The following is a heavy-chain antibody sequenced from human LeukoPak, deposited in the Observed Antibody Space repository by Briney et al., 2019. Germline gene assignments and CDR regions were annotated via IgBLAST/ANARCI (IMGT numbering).Heavy chain of an antibody. CDR2: IYTSGST. CDR1: GGSISSGSYY. CDR3: ARDRLADGTDY. V-gene: IGHV4-61*02. J-gene: IGHJ4*02. Sequence: SETLSLTCTVSGGSISSGSYYWSWIRQPAGKGLEWIGRIYTSGSTNYNPSLKSRVTISVDTSKNQFSLKLSSVTAADTAVYYCARDRLADGTDYWGQGTLVTVSS. D-gene: IGHD6-19*01.